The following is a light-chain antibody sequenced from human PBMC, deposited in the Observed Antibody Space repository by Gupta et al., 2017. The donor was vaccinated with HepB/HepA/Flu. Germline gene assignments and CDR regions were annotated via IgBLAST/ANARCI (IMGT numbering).Light chain of an antibody. Sequence: DIQMTQSPSSLSASVGDRVTITCQASQDINNYLNWFQQKPGKAPKLLIYDASKLEAGVPPRFRGSGSGTDFTFTIISLQPEDIATYYCQQFHILYSFGQGTKLELK. J-gene: IGKJ2*03. CDR1: QDINNY. V-gene: IGKV1-33*01. CDR2: DAS. CDR3: QQFHILYS.